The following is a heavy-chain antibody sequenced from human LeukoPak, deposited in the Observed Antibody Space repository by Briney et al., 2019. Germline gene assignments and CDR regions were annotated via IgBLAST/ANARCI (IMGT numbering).Heavy chain of an antibody. CDR1: GFTFSSYS. V-gene: IGHV3-23*01. J-gene: IGHJ4*02. CDR2: LSGSGRLT. CDR3: ATMLAYCGGDCYPTERTFDY. Sequence: GGSLRLSCAASGFTFSSYSMNWVRQAPGKGLEWVSALSGSGRLTDYADSVKGRFTISRDNSKNTLYLQMNSLRAEDTAVYYCATMLAYCGGDCYPTERTFDYWGQGTLVTVSS. D-gene: IGHD2-21*02.